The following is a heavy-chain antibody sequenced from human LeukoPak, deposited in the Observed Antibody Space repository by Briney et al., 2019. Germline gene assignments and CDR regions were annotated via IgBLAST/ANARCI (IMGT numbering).Heavy chain of an antibody. CDR2: FDPEDGET. D-gene: IGHD3-22*01. J-gene: IGHJ6*02. CDR3: ATGRSGYWEPNDGYYGMDV. V-gene: IGHV1-24*01. Sequence: ASVKVSCKVSGYTLTELSMHWVRQAPGKGLGWMGGFDPEDGETIYAQKFQGRVTMTEDTSTDTAYMELSSLRSEDTAVYYCATGRSGYWEPNDGYYGMDVWGQGTTVTVSS. CDR1: GYTLTELS.